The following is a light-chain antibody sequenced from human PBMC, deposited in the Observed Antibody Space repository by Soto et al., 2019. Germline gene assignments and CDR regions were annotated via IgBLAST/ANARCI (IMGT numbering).Light chain of an antibody. J-gene: IGKJ4*01. CDR2: ATS. CDR1: QGIAPY. V-gene: IGKV1-27*01. Sequence: DVQMTQSPSSLSAFVGDRVTITCRASQGIAPYLAWFQQKPGKFPKLLIYATSTLQSGVPSRFSGSGSGTDFTLTISSLQPEDVGTYYCQKYNSAPLTFGGGTKVEIK. CDR3: QKYNSAPLT.